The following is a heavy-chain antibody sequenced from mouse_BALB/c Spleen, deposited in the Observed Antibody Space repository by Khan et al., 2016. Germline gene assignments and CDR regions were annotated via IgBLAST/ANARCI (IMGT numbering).Heavy chain of an antibody. CDR1: GDSITSGY. Sequence: EVQLQESGPSLVKPSQTLSLTCSVTGDSITSGYWNWIRKFPGNKLEYMGYISYSGSTYYNPSLKSRISITRDTSKNQSYLQLNSVTTEDTATYYCARYDDSSYVRAMDDWGQGTSVTVSS. CDR2: ISYSGST. CDR3: ARYDDSSYVRAMDD. V-gene: IGHV3-8*02. D-gene: IGHD1-1*01. J-gene: IGHJ4*01.